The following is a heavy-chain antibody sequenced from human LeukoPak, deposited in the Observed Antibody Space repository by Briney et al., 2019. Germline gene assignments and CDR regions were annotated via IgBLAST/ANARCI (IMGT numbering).Heavy chain of an antibody. J-gene: IGHJ4*02. CDR2: ISSSSSTI. CDR1: GFTFSSYS. CDR3: ARNSGFYRYYFDY. D-gene: IGHD3-22*01. V-gene: IGHV3-48*04. Sequence: PGGSLRLSCAASGFTFSSYSMNWVRQAPGKGLEWVSYISSSSSTIYYADPVKGRFTISRDNAKNSLYLQMNSLRAEDTAVYYCARNSGFYRYYFDYWGQGTLVTVSS.